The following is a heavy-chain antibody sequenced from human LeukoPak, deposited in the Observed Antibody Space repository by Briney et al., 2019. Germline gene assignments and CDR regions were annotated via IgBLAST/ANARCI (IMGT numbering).Heavy chain of an antibody. CDR2: INHSGST. Sequence: SETLSLTCAVYGGSFSGYYWSWIRQPPGRGLEWIEQINHSGSTNYNPSFKSRVTISVDTSKNQFSLKPSSVTAADTAVYYCASLGIQLSERPKKYFQHWGQGTLVTVSS. V-gene: IGHV4-34*01. J-gene: IGHJ1*01. CDR1: GGSFSGYY. D-gene: IGHD5-18*01. CDR3: ASLGIQLSERPKKYFQH.